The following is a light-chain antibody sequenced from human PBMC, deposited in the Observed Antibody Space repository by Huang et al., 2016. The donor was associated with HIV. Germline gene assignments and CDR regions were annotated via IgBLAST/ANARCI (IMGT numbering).Light chain of an antibody. CDR1: QDINNN. J-gene: IGKJ3*01. CDR2: ATS. CDR3: QQFSDFF. Sequence: IQLTQFPSSLSASVGDRVSITCRASQDINNNLAWSQQKPGKAPKLLIYATSTLQNGVPSRFSGRGSGTVFILTIHNLQPEDFATYYCQQFSDFFFGPGTRVDVK. V-gene: IGKV1-9*01.